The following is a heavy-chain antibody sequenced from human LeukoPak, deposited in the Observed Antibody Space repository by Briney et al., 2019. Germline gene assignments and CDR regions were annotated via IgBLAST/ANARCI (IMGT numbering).Heavy chain of an antibody. CDR1: GFTFSDYA. V-gene: IGHV3-23*01. D-gene: IGHD5-24*01. J-gene: IGHJ4*02. Sequence: TGGSLRLSCVVSGFTFSDYAMSWVRQAPGKGLEWVSTISGSGGRSYSEDPVKGRFTISRDNSRNTLYLQMNSLRVEDTAIYYCAKGGPQFFDYWGQGTLVTVSS. CDR3: AKGGPQFFDY. CDR2: ISGSGGRS.